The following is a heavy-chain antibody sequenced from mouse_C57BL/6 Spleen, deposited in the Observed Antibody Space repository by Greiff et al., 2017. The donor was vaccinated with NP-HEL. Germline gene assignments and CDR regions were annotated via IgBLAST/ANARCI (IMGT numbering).Heavy chain of an antibody. D-gene: IGHD2-4*01. CDR2: ISSGGSYT. CDR3: ARQGVDSFAY. CDR1: GFTFSSYG. V-gene: IGHV5-6*01. Sequence: DVQLVESGGDLVKPGGSLKLSCAASGFTFSSYGMSWVRQTPDKRLEWVATISSGGSYTYYPDSVKGRFTISRDNAKNTLYLQMSSLKSEDTAMYYCARQGVDSFAYWGQGTLVTVSA. J-gene: IGHJ3*01.